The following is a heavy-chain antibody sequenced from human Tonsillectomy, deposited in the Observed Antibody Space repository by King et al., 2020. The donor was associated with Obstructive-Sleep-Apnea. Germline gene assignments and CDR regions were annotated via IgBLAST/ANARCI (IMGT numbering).Heavy chain of an antibody. CDR1: GFTFSSYG. CDR2: IRYDGSNK. CDR3: AKDVGGPGY. Sequence: HVQLVESGGGVVQPGGSLRLSCAASGFTFSSYGMHWVRQAPGKGLEWVAFIRYDGSNKYYADSVKGRFTISRDNSKNTLYLQMNSLRAEDTAVYYCAKDVGGPGYWGQGTLVTVSS. D-gene: IGHD3-16*01. J-gene: IGHJ4*02. V-gene: IGHV3-30*02.